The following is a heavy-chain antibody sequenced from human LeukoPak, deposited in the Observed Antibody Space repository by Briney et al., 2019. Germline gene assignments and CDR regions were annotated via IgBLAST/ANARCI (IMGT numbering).Heavy chain of an antibody. Sequence: PGGSLRLSCAASGFTVSSNYMSWVRQAPGKGLEWVSVIYSGGSTYYADSVKGRFTMSRDNSKNTLYLQMNSLRAEDTAVYYCARGPDFWSGYYYFDYWGQGTLVTVSS. CDR2: IYSGGST. CDR1: GFTVSSNY. CDR3: ARGPDFWSGYYYFDY. D-gene: IGHD3-3*01. J-gene: IGHJ4*02. V-gene: IGHV3-53*01.